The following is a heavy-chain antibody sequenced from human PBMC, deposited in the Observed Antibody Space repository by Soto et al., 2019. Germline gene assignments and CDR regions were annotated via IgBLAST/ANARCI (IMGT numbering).Heavy chain of an antibody. Sequence: SVKVSCKASGGTFSSYAISWVRQAPGQGLERMVGIIPIFGTANYAQKFQGRVTITADESTSTAYMELSSLRSEDTAVYYCARDPYYYDSSGYYSLGYFDYWGQGTLVTVPQ. V-gene: IGHV1-69*13. CDR3: ARDPYYYDSSGYYSLGYFDY. CDR1: GGTFSSYA. CDR2: IIPIFGTA. J-gene: IGHJ4*02. D-gene: IGHD3-22*01.